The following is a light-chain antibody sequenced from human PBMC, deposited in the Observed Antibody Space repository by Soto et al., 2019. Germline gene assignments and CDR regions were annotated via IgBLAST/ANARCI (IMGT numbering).Light chain of an antibody. CDR2: DAS. CDR3: QQYGNWPPWT. V-gene: IGKV3D-15*01. J-gene: IGKJ1*01. CDR1: QSVGSN. Sequence: EIVMTQSPATLSLSPGERATLSCRASQSVGSNLAWYQQKPGQAPRLLIYDASTRATGIPARFSGSGSGTDFTLTISSLQSEDFAIYYCQQYGNWPPWTFGQGTKVDIK.